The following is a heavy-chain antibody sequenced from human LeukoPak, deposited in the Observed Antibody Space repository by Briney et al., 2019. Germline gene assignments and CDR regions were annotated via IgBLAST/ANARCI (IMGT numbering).Heavy chain of an antibody. V-gene: IGHV5-51*01. CDR1: GYSFKNYW. Sequence: GESMMISCKGSGYSFKNYWIAWVRQIHGKGLELMGIIYPGDSDSRYIPSFQGHVTFSADKSITTSYLQWSSLKASDTAMYYCARPVVVRGVYYFDYWGQGTLVTVSS. D-gene: IGHD3-10*01. CDR3: ARPVVVRGVYYFDY. CDR2: IYPGDSDS. J-gene: IGHJ4*02.